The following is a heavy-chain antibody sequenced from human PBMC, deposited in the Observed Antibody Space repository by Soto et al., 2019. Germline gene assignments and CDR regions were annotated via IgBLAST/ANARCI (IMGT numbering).Heavy chain of an antibody. V-gene: IGHV1-18*01. D-gene: IGHD2-15*01. CDR2: INAYNGNT. CDR1: GYTFTSYG. J-gene: IGHJ3*02. CDR3: AGGKYCSGGTCMGEDAFDI. Sequence: QVQLVQSGAEVKKPGASVKVSCKASGYTFTSYGISWVRQAPGQGLEWMGWINAYNGNTNYAQKFQGRVTMATDTSTSTAYMELRSLRSDDSAVYYCAGGKYCSGGTCMGEDAFDIWGQGTMVTVSS.